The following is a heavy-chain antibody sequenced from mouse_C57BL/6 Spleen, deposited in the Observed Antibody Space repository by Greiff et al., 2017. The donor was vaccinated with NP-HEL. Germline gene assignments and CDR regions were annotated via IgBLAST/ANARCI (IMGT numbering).Heavy chain of an antibody. V-gene: IGHV10-3*01. CDR2: IRSKSSNYAT. Sequence: EVQGVESGGGLVQPKGSLKLSCAASGFTFNTYAMHWVRQAPGKGLEWVARIRSKSSNYATYYADSVKDRFTISRDDSQSMLYLQMNNLKTEDTAMYYCVRGDPYYYGSSPLAMDYWGQGTSVTVSS. D-gene: IGHD1-1*01. J-gene: IGHJ4*01. CDR1: GFTFNTYA. CDR3: VRGDPYYYGSSPLAMDY.